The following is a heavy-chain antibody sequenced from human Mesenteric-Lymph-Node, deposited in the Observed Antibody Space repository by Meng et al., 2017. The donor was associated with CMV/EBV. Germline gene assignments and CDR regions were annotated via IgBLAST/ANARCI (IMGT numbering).Heavy chain of an antibody. CDR2: ISGDGYT. J-gene: IGHJ3*02. D-gene: IGHD3-16*01. CDR3: AKEEIGDGGSGAFEI. V-gene: IGHV3-23*01. CDR1: AFTFTGDV. Sequence: SAFTFTGDVMSWVRQAPGGGLEWVAVISGDGYTFYADSVKGRFTISRDDSKNTLYLQMNSLRAEDTALYYCAKEEIGDGGSGAFEIWGQGTVVTVSS.